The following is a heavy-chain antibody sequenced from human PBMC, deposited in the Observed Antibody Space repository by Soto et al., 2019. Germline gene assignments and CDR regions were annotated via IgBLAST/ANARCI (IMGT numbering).Heavy chain of an antibody. CDR3: AREVDYGDYVLYYYMDV. Sequence: PGGSLRLSCAAAGFTFSSYGMHWVRQAPGKGLEWVAVIWYDGSNKYYADSVKGRFTISRDDSKNTLYLQMNSLRAEDTAVYYCAREVDYGDYVLYYYMDVWGKRTTVTVSS. V-gene: IGHV3-33*01. CDR2: IWYDGSNK. D-gene: IGHD4-17*01. CDR1: GFTFSSYG. J-gene: IGHJ6*03.